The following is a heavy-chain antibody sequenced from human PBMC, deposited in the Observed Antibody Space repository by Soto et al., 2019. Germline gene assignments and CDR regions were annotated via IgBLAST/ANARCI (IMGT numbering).Heavy chain of an antibody. V-gene: IGHV4-59*08. J-gene: IGHJ4*02. CDR3: AYAGYSGYDYVDY. CDR2: IYYSGST. CDR1: GGSISSYY. Sequence: KPSETLSLTCTVSGGSISSYYWSWIRQPPGKGLEWIGYIYYSGSTNYNPSLKSRVTISVDTSKNQFSLKLSSVTAADTAVYYCAYAGYSGYDYVDYPGQGTLVTVSS. D-gene: IGHD5-12*01.